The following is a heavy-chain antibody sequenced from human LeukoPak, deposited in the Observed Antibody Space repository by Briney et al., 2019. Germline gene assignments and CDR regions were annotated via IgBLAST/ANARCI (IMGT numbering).Heavy chain of an antibody. J-gene: IGHJ3*02. CDR3: ASSQGPDAFDI. CDR1: GYSFTSYW. V-gene: IGHV5-10-1*01. CDR2: IDPSDSYT. Sequence: GESLKISCKGSGYSFTSYWISWVRQMPGKGLAWMGRIDPSDSYTNYSPSFQGHVTISADKSISTAYLQWSSLKASDTAMYYCASSQGPDAFDIWGQGTMVTVSS.